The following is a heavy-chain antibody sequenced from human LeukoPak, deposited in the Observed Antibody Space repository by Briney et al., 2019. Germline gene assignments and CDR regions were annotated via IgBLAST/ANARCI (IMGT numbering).Heavy chain of an antibody. Sequence: GGSLRLSCAASGFTFRSYWMHWVRQAPGKGLVWVSRINRDGSSTNYADSVKGRFTISRDNAKDTLYLQMNSLRAEDTAVYYCVRDDSSHFDYWGQGSLVTVSS. CDR2: INRDGSST. V-gene: IGHV3-74*01. D-gene: IGHD6-13*01. CDR1: GFTFRSYW. J-gene: IGHJ4*02. CDR3: VRDDSSHFDY.